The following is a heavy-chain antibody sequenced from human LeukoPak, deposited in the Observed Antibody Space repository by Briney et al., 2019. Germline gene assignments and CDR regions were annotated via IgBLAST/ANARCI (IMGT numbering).Heavy chain of an antibody. V-gene: IGHV3-49*04. CDR3: TRDSPSKAFDY. J-gene: IGHJ4*02. CDR1: GFTFGDYA. CDR2: IRSKAYGGTT. Sequence: GGSLRLSCTASGFTFGDYAMSWVRQAPGKGLEWVGFIRSKAYGGTTEYAASVKGRFTISRDDSKSIAYLQMNSLKTEDTAVYYCTRDSPSKAFDYWGQGTLVTVSS. D-gene: IGHD2-2*01.